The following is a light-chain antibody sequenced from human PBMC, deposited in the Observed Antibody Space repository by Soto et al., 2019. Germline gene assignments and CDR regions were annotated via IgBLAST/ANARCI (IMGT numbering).Light chain of an antibody. CDR2: DAS. V-gene: IGLV2-14*01. CDR1: SSDVGGYNY. CDR3: SSFTSSSTLV. J-gene: IGLJ2*01. Sequence: QSALTQPASVSGFPGQPITISCTGTSSDVGGYNYVSWYQQHPGKAPQFIIYDASNPPSWVSNRFFGSKSGNTASLTIFGLQAEDEADYYCSSFTSSSTLVFGGGTKLTVL.